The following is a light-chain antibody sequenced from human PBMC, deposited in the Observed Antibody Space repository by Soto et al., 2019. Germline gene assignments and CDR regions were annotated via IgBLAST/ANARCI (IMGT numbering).Light chain of an antibody. CDR1: SSDVGSYNL. Sequence: QSALTQPASVSGSPGQSITISCTGTSSDVGSYNLVSWYQQHPGKAPKLMIYEGSKRPSGVSNRFSGSKSGNTASLTISGLQAEDEADYYCCSYAGSRTPLYVFGTGTKVTV. V-gene: IGLV2-23*01. CDR3: CSYAGSRTPLYV. CDR2: EGS. J-gene: IGLJ1*01.